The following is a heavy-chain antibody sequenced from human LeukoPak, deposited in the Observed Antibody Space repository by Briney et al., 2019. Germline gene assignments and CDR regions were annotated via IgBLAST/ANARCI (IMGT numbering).Heavy chain of an antibody. CDR1: GGSFSGYH. J-gene: IGHJ1*01. V-gene: IGHV4-34*01. CDR3: ARAVYSSSWYEVRYFQH. Sequence: SETLSLTCAVYGGSFSGYHWSWIRQPPGKGLEWLGEINHSGSTNYNPSLKSRVTISVDTTKNQFSLKLSSVTAADTAVYYCARAVYSSSWYEVRYFQHWGQGTLVTVSS. D-gene: IGHD6-13*01. CDR2: INHSGST.